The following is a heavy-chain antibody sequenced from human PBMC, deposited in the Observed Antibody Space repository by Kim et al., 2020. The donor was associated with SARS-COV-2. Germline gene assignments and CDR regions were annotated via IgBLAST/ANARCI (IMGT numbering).Heavy chain of an antibody. Sequence: SQTLSLTCAISGDSVSSNSAAWNWIRQSPSRGLEWLGRTYYRSKWYNDYAVSVKSRITINPDTSKNQFSLQLNSVTAEDTAVYYCARWGGMAGTFRSNYYYYGMDVWGQGTTVTVSS. D-gene: IGHD6-19*01. V-gene: IGHV6-1*01. J-gene: IGHJ6*02. CDR2: TYYRSKWYN. CDR1: GDSVSSNSAA. CDR3: ARWGGMAGTFRSNYYYYGMDV.